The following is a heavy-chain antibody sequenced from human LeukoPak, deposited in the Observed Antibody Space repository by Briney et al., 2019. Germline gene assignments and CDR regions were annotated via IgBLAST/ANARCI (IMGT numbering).Heavy chain of an antibody. CDR3: ARGSGSWWANWFDP. D-gene: IGHD6-13*01. CDR2: INHSGST. J-gene: IGHJ5*02. V-gene: IGHV4-34*01. Sequence: KPAETLSLTCAVYGGSFSGYYWSWIRQPPGKGLEWIGVINHSGSTNYNPSLKSRVTISVDTSKNQFSLKLSSVTAADTAVYYCARGSGSWWANWFDPWGQGTLVTVSS. CDR1: GGSFSGYY.